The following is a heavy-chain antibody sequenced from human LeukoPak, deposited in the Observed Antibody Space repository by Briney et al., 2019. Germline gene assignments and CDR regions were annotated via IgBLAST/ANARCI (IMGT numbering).Heavy chain of an antibody. CDR2: ISSSSSTI. V-gene: IGHV3-48*04. CDR3: ARAPRITMVRGVIRYMDV. D-gene: IGHD3-10*01. J-gene: IGHJ6*03. CDR1: GFTFSSYS. Sequence: GGSLRLSCAASGFTFSSYSMNWVRQAPGKGLEWVSYISSSSSTIYYADSVKGRFTISRDNAKNSLYLQMNSLRAEDTAVYYCARAPRITMVRGVIRYMDVWGQGTTVTVSS.